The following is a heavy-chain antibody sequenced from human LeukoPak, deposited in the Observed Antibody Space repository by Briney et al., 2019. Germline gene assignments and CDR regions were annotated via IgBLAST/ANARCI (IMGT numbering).Heavy chain of an antibody. D-gene: IGHD7-27*01. Sequence: GGSLRLSCAASGFTVSSNYMNWGRRPPGKGLEWVSVIYNDGSTYYADSVKGRFTFSRDNSKNTLYIQMNSLRVEDTAIYYCARGSPPRPYGDLGYYMDVWGKGTTVTVSS. CDR2: IYNDGST. CDR1: GFTVSSNY. J-gene: IGHJ6*03. V-gene: IGHV3-53*01. CDR3: ARGSPPRPYGDLGYYMDV.